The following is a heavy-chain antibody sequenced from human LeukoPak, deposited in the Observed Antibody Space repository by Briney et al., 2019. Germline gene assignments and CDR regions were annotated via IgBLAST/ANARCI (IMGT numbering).Heavy chain of an antibody. CDR3: AKDQNTVATAPFDY. D-gene: IGHD4-17*01. CDR1: GFTFSSYA. V-gene: IGHV3-23*01. J-gene: IGHJ4*02. Sequence: GGSLRLSCAASGFTFSSYAMTWVRQAPGKGLEWVSAINSAGSTYYGDSVRGRFTISRDNSKNVLYLQMNSLRAEDTALYYCAKDQNTVATAPFDYWGQGTLVTVSS. CDR2: INSAGST.